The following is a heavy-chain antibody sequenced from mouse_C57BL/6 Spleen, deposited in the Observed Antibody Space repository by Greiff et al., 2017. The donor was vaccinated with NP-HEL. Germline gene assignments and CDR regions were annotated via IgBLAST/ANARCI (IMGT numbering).Heavy chain of an antibody. Sequence: QVQLKQSGPELVKPGASVKISCKASGYAFSSSWMNWVKQRPGKGLEWIGRIYPGDGDTNYNGMFKSKATLTAEKSSSTAYMQLSGLASEDSAVYYCERGLGTDYWGQGTTLIVSS. CDR2: IYPGDGDT. V-gene: IGHV1-82*01. J-gene: IGHJ2*01. CDR3: ERGLGTDY. D-gene: IGHD4-1*01. CDR1: GYAFSSSW.